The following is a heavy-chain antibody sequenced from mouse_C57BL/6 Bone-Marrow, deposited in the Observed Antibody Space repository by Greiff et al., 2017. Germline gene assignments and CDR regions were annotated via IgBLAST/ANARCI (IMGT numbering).Heavy chain of an antibody. V-gene: IGHV5-6*01. CDR2: ISSGGSYT. J-gene: IGHJ4*01. CDR3: ARLPRDYAMDY. CDR1: GFTFSSYG. Sequence: EVQLVESGGDLVKPGGSLKLSCAASGFTFSSYGMSWVRQTPDKRLEWVATISSGGSYTYYPDSVKGRFTISRDNAKNTLYLQMSSLKSEDTAMYYCARLPRDYAMDYWGQGTSVTVSS. D-gene: IGHD3-1*01.